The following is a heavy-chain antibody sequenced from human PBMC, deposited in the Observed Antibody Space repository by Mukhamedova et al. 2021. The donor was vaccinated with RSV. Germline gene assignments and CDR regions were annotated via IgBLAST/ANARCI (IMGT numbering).Heavy chain of an antibody. J-gene: IGHJ4*02. D-gene: IGHD3-22*01. Sequence: EYMGWINPNSGGTNYAQKFQGRVTMTRDTSISTAYMELSRLRSDDTAVYYCARDAGDDYYDSSGYYYDYWGQGTRVTVSS. CDR3: ARDAGDDYYDSSGYYYDY. V-gene: IGHV1-2*02. CDR2: INPNSGGT.